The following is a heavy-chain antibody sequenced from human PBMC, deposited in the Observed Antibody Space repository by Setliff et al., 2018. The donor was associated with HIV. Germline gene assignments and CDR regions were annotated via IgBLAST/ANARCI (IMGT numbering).Heavy chain of an antibody. J-gene: IGHJ6*03. CDR1: GGTFSSYG. Sequence: SVKVSCKASGGTFSSYGISWVRQAPGQGLERMGGITPISGTANYARKFQGRVTIAADEFTSTAYMELSSLRSEDTAVYYCVRGGQYYRSTYYYYYMDVWGKGTTVTVSS. D-gene: IGHD3-16*02. V-gene: IGHV1-69*13. CDR2: ITPISGTA. CDR3: VRGGQYYRSTYYYYYMDV.